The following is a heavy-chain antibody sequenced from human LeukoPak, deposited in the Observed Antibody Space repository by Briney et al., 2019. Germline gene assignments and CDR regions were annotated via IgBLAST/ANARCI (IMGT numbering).Heavy chain of an antibody. D-gene: IGHD3-10*01. Sequence: GGSLRLSCTASGFTFSNYSINWVRQAPGKGLEWVSSISNSSTYIYYADSVRGRFTISRDNSKNTLYLQMNSLRAEDTAVYYCAKEGVWFGELPYFDYWGQGTLVTVSS. V-gene: IGHV3-21*01. CDR3: AKEGVWFGELPYFDY. CDR1: GFTFSNYS. CDR2: ISNSSTYI. J-gene: IGHJ4*02.